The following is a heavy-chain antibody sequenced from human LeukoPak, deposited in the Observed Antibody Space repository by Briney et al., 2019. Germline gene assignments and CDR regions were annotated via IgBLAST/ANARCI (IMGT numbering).Heavy chain of an antibody. V-gene: IGHV4-30-2*01. J-gene: IGHJ4*02. Sequence: SQTLSLTCTVSGGSISSGGYYWSWIRQPPGKGLEWIGYIYHSGSTYYNPSLKSRVTISVDRSKNQFSLKLSSVTAADTAVYYGARERQQLAIDYWGQGTLVTVSS. D-gene: IGHD6-13*01. CDR1: GGSISSGGYY. CDR2: IYHSGST. CDR3: ARERQQLAIDY.